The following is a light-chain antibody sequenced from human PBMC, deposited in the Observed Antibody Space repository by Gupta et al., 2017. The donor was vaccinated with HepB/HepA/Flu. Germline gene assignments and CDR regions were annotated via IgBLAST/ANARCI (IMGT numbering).Light chain of an antibody. V-gene: IGKV3-11*01. CDR1: QSIVNY. Sequence: DIVFTQSPATLSLSPGEGATLSCRASQSIVNYLAWYQQKPGRAPRLLMYDASNRATGIPARFSGSGSGTDFTLTISSLEPEDFAVYFCQQRSNWPLTFGGGTKVEIK. J-gene: IGKJ4*01. CDR2: DAS. CDR3: QQRSNWPLT.